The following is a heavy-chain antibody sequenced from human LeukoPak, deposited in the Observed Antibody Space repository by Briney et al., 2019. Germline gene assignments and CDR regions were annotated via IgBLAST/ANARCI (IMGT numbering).Heavy chain of an antibody. V-gene: IGHV1-69*01. D-gene: IGHD3-3*01. J-gene: IGHJ3*02. CDR3: ARAYDFWRGSGVPIDAFDI. Sequence: ASVKVSCKASGGTFSSYATSWVRQAPGQGLEWMGGIIPIFGTANYAQKFQGRVTITADESTSTAYMELSSLRSEDTAVYYCARAYDFWRGSGVPIDAFDIWGQGTMVTVSS. CDR2: IIPIFGTA. CDR1: GGTFSSYA.